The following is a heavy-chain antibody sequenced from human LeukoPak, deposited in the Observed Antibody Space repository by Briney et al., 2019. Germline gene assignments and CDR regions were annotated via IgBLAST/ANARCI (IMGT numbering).Heavy chain of an antibody. V-gene: IGHV4-34*01. D-gene: IGHD2-2*01. Sequence: SETLSLTCAVYGGSFSGYYCSWIRQPPGKGLEWIGEINHSGSTNYNPSLKSRVTISVDTSKNQFSLKLSSVTAADTAVYYCARGTSCYWYYYYGMDVWGPGTTVTVSS. CDR2: INHSGST. J-gene: IGHJ6*02. CDR1: GGSFSGYY. CDR3: ARGTSCYWYYYYGMDV.